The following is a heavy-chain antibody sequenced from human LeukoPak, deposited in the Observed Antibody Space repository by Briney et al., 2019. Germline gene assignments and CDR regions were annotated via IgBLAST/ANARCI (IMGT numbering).Heavy chain of an antibody. CDR3: ARDPSRGYTYGYGDY. D-gene: IGHD5-18*01. V-gene: IGHV3-7*01. Sequence: GGSLRLSCAASGFTFSSYWMNWFRQPPGKGLEWVANIKQDGSEKYYVDSVKGRFTISRDNAKKSLYLQMNSLRAEDTGVYYCARDPSRGYTYGYGDYWGQGILVTLSS. J-gene: IGHJ4*02. CDR2: IKQDGSEK. CDR1: GFTFSSYW.